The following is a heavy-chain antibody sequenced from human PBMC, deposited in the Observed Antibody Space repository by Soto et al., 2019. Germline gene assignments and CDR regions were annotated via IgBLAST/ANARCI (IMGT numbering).Heavy chain of an antibody. V-gene: IGHV3-72*01. Sequence: EVQLVESGGGLVQPGGSLRLSGAASGFTFSDHHMDWVRQAPGKGLEWVGRARNKANSYTTAYGASVKGRFIISRDDSKKSLSLQMNSLKTDDTAVYFCTRLMGTSFDLWGQGTLVTVSS. CDR3: TRLMGTSFDL. J-gene: IGHJ4*02. D-gene: IGHD2-8*01. CDR1: GFTFSDHH. CDR2: ARNKANSYTT.